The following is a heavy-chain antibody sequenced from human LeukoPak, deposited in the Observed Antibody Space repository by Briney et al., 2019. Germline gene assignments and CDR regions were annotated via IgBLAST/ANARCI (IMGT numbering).Heavy chain of an antibody. J-gene: IGHJ6*02. CDR1: GGSVSSGSYY. V-gene: IGHV4-61*01. CDR2: IYYSGST. CDR3: ARNGSGSYYNGYYYGIDV. D-gene: IGHD3-10*01. Sequence: TSETLSLTCTVSGGSVSSGSYYWSWIRQPPGKGLEWIGYIYYSGSTNYNPSLKSRVTISVDTSKNQFSLKLSSVTAADTAVYYCARNGSGSYYNGYYYGIDVWGQGTTVTVSS.